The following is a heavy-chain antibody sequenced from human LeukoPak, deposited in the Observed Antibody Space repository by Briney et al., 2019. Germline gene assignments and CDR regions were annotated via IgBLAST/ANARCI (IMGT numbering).Heavy chain of an antibody. CDR3: ARDGNSGYDY. J-gene: IGHJ4*02. V-gene: IGHV1-69*04. CDR2: IIPILGIA. D-gene: IGHD5-12*01. CDR1: GGTFSSYA. Sequence: GASVKVSCKASGGTFSSYAISWVRQAPGQGLEWMGRIIPILGIANYAQKFQGRVTITADKSASTAYMELSSLRSEDTAVYYCARDGNSGYDYWGQGTLVTVSS.